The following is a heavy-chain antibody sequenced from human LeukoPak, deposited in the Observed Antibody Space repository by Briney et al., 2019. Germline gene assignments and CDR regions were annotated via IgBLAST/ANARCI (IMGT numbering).Heavy chain of an antibody. V-gene: IGHV5-51*07. CDR2: IYPSDSDT. CDR3: ARRYSGRYEFDY. J-gene: IGHJ4*02. D-gene: IGHD1-26*01. CDR1: GYSFSNYW. Sequence: GESLKISCKGSGYSFSNYWIGWVHQMPGKGLEWMGIIYPSDSDTRYSPSFQGQVTISADKSISTAYLQWSSLKASDTAMYYCARRYSGRYEFDYWGQGTLVTVSS.